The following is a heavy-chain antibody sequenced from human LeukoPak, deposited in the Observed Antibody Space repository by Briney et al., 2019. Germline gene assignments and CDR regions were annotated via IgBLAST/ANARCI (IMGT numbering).Heavy chain of an antibody. CDR2: ISYDGSNK. J-gene: IGHJ4*02. CDR1: GFTFSSYG. V-gene: IGHV3-30*18. CDR3: AKMHITGTTAAYYFDY. Sequence: GGSLRLSCAASGFTFSSYGMHWVRQAPGKGLEGGAVISYDGSNKYYADSVKGRFTISRDNSKNTLYLQMNSLRAEDTAVYYCAKMHITGTTAAYYFDYWGQGTLVTVSS. D-gene: IGHD1-20*01.